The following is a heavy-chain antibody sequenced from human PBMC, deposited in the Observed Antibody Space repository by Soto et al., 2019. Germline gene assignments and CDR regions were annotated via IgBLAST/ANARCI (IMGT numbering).Heavy chain of an antibody. V-gene: IGHV4-34*01. D-gene: IGHD4-17*01. Sequence: KASETLSLTCGVYGGPFSGYHWIWIRQPPGKGLEWMGEINHSGSTNYNPSLKSRVTISVDTSKNQFFLRLSSVSAADTAVYYCARGRYGNYYYYGMDVWGHGTTVTVSS. CDR1: GGPFSGYH. CDR3: ARGRYGNYYYYGMDV. CDR2: INHSGST. J-gene: IGHJ6*02.